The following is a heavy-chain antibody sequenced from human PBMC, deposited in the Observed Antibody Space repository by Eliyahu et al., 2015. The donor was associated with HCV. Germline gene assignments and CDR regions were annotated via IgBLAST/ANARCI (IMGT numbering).Heavy chain of an antibody. J-gene: IGHJ4*02. D-gene: IGHD6-6*01. CDR3: ASGSIAAPQDY. V-gene: IGHV3-33*01. CDR2: IWYDGSNK. CDR1: GFTFSSYG. Sequence: QVQLVESGGGVVQPGRSLRLSCAASGFTFSSYGMHWVRQVPGKGLEWVAVIWYDGSNKYYADSVKGRFTISRDNSKNTLYLQMNSLRAEDTAVYYCASGSIAAPQDYWGQGTLVTVSS.